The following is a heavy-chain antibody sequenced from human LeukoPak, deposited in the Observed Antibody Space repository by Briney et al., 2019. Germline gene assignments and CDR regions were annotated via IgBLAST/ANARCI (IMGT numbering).Heavy chain of an antibody. CDR3: VRKVGGTSYDFWSGYYMGRDAFDI. Sequence: SETLSLTCAVYGGSFSGYYWSWIRQPPGKGLEWIGEINHGGSTNYNPSLKSRVTISVDTSKNQFSLKLSSVTAADTAVYYCVRKVGGTSYDFWSGYYMGRDAFDIWGQGTMVTVSS. D-gene: IGHD3-3*01. J-gene: IGHJ3*02. V-gene: IGHV4-34*01. CDR2: INHGGST. CDR1: GGSFSGYY.